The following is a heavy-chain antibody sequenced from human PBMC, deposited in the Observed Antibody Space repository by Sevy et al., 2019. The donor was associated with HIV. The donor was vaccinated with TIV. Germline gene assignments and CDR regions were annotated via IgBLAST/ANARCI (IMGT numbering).Heavy chain of an antibody. V-gene: IGHV3-21*01. CDR3: ARPSSGWTAGDY. Sequence: GGSLRLSCAASGFTFSLYAMNWVCQAPGKGLEWVSSISDSGIDKYYVDSMKGRFTISRDNAKNSLYLQINSLRVEDTAVYYCARPSSGWTAGDYWGQGTLVTVSS. CDR1: GFTFSLYA. CDR2: ISDSGIDK. D-gene: IGHD6-19*01. J-gene: IGHJ4*02.